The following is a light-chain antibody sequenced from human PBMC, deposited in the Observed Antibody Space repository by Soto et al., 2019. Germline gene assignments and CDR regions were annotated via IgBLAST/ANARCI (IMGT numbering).Light chain of an antibody. CDR1: SSDVGGYNF. CDR3: CSYTSNSAYVV. V-gene: IGLV2-14*01. J-gene: IGLJ2*01. CDR2: EVS. Sequence: QSALTQPASVSGSPGQSITISCTGTSSDVGGYNFVSWYQQNPGKAPKLMIYEVSNRPSGVSNRFSGSKSGNTASLTISGLQAEDEADYYCCSYTSNSAYVVCGGGTKVTVL.